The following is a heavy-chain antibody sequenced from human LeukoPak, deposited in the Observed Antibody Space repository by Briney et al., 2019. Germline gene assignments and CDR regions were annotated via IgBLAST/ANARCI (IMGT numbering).Heavy chain of an antibody. D-gene: IGHD4-17*01. J-gene: IGHJ4*02. CDR1: GFTFSTYA. Sequence: GGSLRLSCAASGFTFSTYAMTWVRQAPGKGLEWVSTINNSGTNTYYADSVKGRFTISRDNSKNTLYLQMNSLRAEDTAVYYCARVGGDQVGYWGQGTLVTVSS. CDR2: INNSGTNT. V-gene: IGHV3-23*01. CDR3: ARVGGDQVGY.